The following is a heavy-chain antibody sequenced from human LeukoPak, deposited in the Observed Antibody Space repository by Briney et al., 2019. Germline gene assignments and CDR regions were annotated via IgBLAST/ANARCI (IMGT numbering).Heavy chain of an antibody. V-gene: IGHV4-59*01. D-gene: IGHD2-2*01. CDR3: ARADVVVPLDY. Sequence: SETLSLTCTVSGGSISSYYWSWIRQPPGKGLEWIGYIYYSGSTNYNPSLKSRVTISVDTSKNQFSLKLSSVTAADTAVYYCARADVVVPLDYWGQGTLVTVSS. CDR2: IYYSGST. CDR1: GGSISSYY. J-gene: IGHJ4*02.